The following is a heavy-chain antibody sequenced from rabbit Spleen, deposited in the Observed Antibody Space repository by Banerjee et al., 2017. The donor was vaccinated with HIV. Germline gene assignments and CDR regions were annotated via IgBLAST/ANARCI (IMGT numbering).Heavy chain of an antibody. CDR2: IDTDSSDFA. Sequence: QQQLEESGGGLVKPGGTLTLTCKASGVSFKGNSYMCWVRQAPGKGLEWIAGIDTDSSDFAYFASWAKGRFTISKTSSTTVTLQMTSLTAADTATYFCARGVFTTYLYAIRLWGPGTLVTVS. V-gene: IGHV1S45*01. D-gene: IGHD6-1*01. J-gene: IGHJ4*01. CDR1: GVSFKGNSY. CDR3: ARGVFTTYLYAIRL.